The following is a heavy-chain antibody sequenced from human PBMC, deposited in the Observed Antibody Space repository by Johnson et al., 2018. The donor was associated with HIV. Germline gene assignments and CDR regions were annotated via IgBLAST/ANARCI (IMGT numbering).Heavy chain of an antibody. Sequence: MHLVESGGGLVQPGGSLRLSCAASGFTISNNYMSWVRQAPGKGLEWVSVIYSGGSTYYADSVTGRFTISRDISKNTLYLQMNSLRAEDTAVYYCAREGATIEGRSTFDIWGPGTMVTVSS. CDR2: IYSGGST. CDR1: GFTISNNY. V-gene: IGHV3-66*01. J-gene: IGHJ3*02. CDR3: AREGATIEGRSTFDI. D-gene: IGHD5-24*01.